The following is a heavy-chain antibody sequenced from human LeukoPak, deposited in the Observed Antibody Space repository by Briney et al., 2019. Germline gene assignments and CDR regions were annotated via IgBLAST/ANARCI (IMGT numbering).Heavy chain of an antibody. V-gene: IGHV5-51*01. CDR1: GYRFTTYW. D-gene: IGHD2-2*01. J-gene: IGHJ4*02. Sequence: GESLKISCKGSGYRFTTYWIGWVRQMPGKGLEWMGSIYPGDSESRYSPSFQGQVTISADESISTAYLQWSSLQASDTAMYYCARGCSSTSCAYIFDCWGQGTLVTVSS. CDR3: ARGCSSTSCAYIFDC. CDR2: IYPGDSES.